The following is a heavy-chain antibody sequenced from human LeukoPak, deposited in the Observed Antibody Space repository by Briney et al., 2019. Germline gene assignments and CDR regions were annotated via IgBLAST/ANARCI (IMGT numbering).Heavy chain of an antibody. Sequence: GGSLRLSCAASGFTVSSNYMSWVRQAPGKGLEWVSVIYSGGSTYYADSVKGRFTISRDKSKNTLYLQMNSLRAEATAVYYCAGGLAVAGTFDYWGLGTLVTVSS. V-gene: IGHV3-66*01. J-gene: IGHJ4*02. D-gene: IGHD6-19*01. CDR2: IYSGGST. CDR1: GFTVSSNY. CDR3: AGGLAVAGTFDY.